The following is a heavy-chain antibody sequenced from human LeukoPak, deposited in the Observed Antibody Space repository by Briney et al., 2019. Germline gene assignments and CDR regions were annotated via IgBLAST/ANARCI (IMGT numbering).Heavy chain of an antibody. CDR1: GFTVSSNY. D-gene: IGHD1-26*01. CDR2: IYSGGST. J-gene: IGHJ4*02. Sequence: GGSLRLSCAASGFTVSSNYMSWVRQAPGKGLEWVSVIYSGGSTYYADSVKGRFTISRDNSKNTLYLQMNSLRAEDTAVYYCARDGIVGATHVYFDYWGQGTLVTVFS. CDR3: ARDGIVGATHVYFDY. V-gene: IGHV3-53*01.